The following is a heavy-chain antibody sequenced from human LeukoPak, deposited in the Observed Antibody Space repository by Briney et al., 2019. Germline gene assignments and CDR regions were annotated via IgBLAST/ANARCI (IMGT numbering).Heavy chain of an antibody. V-gene: IGHV1-2*02. Sequence: ASVKVSLKASGYTFTGYYMHWVRQAPGQGLEWMGWINPDSGGTNYAQKFQGRVTMTRDMSIRTAYMELTRLRSDDTAVYYCARARIGGYSSTLPYWGQGALVTVSS. CDR1: GYTFTGYY. J-gene: IGHJ4*02. CDR3: ARARIGGYSSTLPY. CDR2: INPDSGGT. D-gene: IGHD6-19*01.